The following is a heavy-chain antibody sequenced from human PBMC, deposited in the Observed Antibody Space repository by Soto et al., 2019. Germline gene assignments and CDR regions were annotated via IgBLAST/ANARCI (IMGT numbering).Heavy chain of an antibody. V-gene: IGHV3-30*18. Sequence: GGPLRLSCAASGFTFSSYGMHWVRQAPGKGLEWVAVISYDGSNKYYADSVKGRFTISRDNSKNTLYLQMNSLRAEDTAVYYCANSIEAAAGSYYYYGMDVWGQGTTVTVPS. CDR2: ISYDGSNK. CDR3: ANSIEAAAGSYYYYGMDV. D-gene: IGHD6-13*01. CDR1: GFTFSSYG. J-gene: IGHJ6*01.